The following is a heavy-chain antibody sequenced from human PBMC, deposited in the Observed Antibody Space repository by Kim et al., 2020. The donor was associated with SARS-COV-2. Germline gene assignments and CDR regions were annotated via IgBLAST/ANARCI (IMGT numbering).Heavy chain of an antibody. V-gene: IGHV4-39*01. D-gene: IGHD3-22*01. CDR1: GGSISSSSYY. CDR3: ARQMGITMIVVVISTHFNY. Sequence: SETLSLTCTVSGGSISSSSYYWGWIRQPPGKGLEWIGSIYYSGSTYYNPSLKSRVTISVDTSKNQFSLMLSAVTAADTAVYYCARQMGITMIVVVISTHFNYWGQGTLVTVSS. J-gene: IGHJ4*02. CDR2: IYYSGST.